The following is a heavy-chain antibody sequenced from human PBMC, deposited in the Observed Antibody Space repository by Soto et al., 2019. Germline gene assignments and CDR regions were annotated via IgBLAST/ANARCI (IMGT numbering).Heavy chain of an antibody. V-gene: IGHV3-7*01. CDR1: GFTFSRDW. D-gene: IGHD2-21*01. Sequence: DVQLVESGGALVQPGGSLRLTCTASGFTFSRDWMAWVRQAPGKGLEWVGNIKEDGIDKYYVDSVKGRFTMARDNAKNLLYLQMNSLRAEDTAVYYCARHGDSVFEHWGRGTLVTVSS. CDR3: ARHGDSVFEH. J-gene: IGHJ4*02. CDR2: IKEDGIDK.